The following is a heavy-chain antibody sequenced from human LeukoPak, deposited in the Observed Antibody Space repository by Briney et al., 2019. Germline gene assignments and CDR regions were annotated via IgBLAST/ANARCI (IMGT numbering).Heavy chain of an antibody. J-gene: IGHJ4*02. Sequence: PGGSLRLSCAASGFTFDDYAMHWVRQAPGKGLEWVSLIGGDGGSTYYADSVKGRFTISRDNSKNSLYLQMNSLRTEDTALYYCAKDPGGVQLEYYFDYWGQGTLVTVSS. V-gene: IGHV3-43*02. CDR2: IGGDGGST. CDR3: AKDPGGVQLEYYFDY. D-gene: IGHD1-1*01. CDR1: GFTFDDYA.